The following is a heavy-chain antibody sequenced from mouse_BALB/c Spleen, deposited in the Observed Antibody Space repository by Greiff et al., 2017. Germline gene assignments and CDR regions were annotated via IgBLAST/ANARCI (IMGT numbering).Heavy chain of an antibody. V-gene: IGHV3-6*02. CDR1: GYSITSGYY. J-gene: IGHJ4*01. Sequence: EVQVVESGPGLVKPSQSLSLTCSVTGYSITSGYYWNWIRQFPGNKLEWMGYISYDGSNNYNPSLKNRISITRDTSKNQFFLKLNSVTTEDTATYYCARDRASLLRLRDYAMDYWGQGTSVTVSS. CDR3: ARDRASLLRLRDYAMDY. CDR2: ISYDGSN. D-gene: IGHD1-2*01.